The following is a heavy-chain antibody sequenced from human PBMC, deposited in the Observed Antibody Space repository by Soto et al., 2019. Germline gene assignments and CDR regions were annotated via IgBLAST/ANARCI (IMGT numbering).Heavy chain of an antibody. J-gene: IGHJ6*03. CDR3: ARVGETQQLVYYYYYYMDV. V-gene: IGHV7-4-1*02. CDR1: GYTFTSYA. D-gene: IGHD6-6*01. CDR2: INTNTGNP. Sequence: ASVKVSCKASGYTFTSYAMNWVRQAPGQGLEWMGWINTNTGNPTYAQGFTGRFVFSLDTSVSTAYLQISSLKAEDTAVYYCARVGETQQLVYYYYYYMDVWGKGTTVTVSS.